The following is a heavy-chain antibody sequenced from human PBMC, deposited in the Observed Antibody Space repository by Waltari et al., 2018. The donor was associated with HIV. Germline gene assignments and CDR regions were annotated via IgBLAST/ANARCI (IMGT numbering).Heavy chain of an antibody. CDR1: GFTFGDFA. Sequence: EVQLVESGGGLVQPGRSLRLYCTASGFTFGDFALSWFRQAPGKGREWVCFIISKAYGGTTEYAASVKGRFTISRDDSKSIAYLQMNSLKTEDTAVYYCTRALDYYDNSGPGDYWGQGTLVTVSS. CDR2: IISKAYGGTT. D-gene: IGHD3-22*01. CDR3: TRALDYYDNSGPGDY. V-gene: IGHV3-49*03. J-gene: IGHJ4*02.